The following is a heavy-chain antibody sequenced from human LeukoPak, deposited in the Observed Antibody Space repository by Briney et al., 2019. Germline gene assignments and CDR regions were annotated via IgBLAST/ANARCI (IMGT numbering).Heavy chain of an antibody. Sequence: SETLSLTCNVSGGSISSYFWTWIRQPAGKGLEWIGRIHTSGTTNYNSSLKSRVSMSVDTSKNQFSLKLTSVTAADTAVYFCARDGADVYGRAFDYWGQGTLVSVSS. D-gene: IGHD3-10*01. J-gene: IGHJ4*02. CDR1: GGSISSYF. CDR3: ARDGADVYGRAFDY. CDR2: IHTSGTT. V-gene: IGHV4-4*07.